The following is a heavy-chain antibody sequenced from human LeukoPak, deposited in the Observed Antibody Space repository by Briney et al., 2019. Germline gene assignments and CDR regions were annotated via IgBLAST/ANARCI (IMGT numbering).Heavy chain of an antibody. V-gene: IGHV3-74*03. CDR3: ARDQSQAGPTTVDY. J-gene: IGHJ4*02. CDR1: GFSFSTSW. D-gene: IGHD1-14*01. CDR2: ISSEGTNT. Sequence: GGSLRLSCVASGFSFSTSWMHWVRQAPGKGLLWLSRISSEGTNTEYADSVEGRFTISRDNAKNTLYLQMNSLRAEDTAVYYCARDQSQAGPTTVDYWGQGTLVTVSS.